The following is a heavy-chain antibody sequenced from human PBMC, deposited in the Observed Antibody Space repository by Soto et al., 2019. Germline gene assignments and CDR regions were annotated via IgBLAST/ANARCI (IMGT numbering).Heavy chain of an antibody. CDR1: GFSLSTSGMR. Sequence: GSGPTLVNPTQTLTLTCTFSGFSLSTSGMRVCWIRQPPGKALEWLARIVWDDDKFYSTSLKTRLTISKDTSKNQVILTMTNMDHVNTATYSCARTQVDSSAYMDFRGQGTLVTVS. D-gene: IGHD3-22*01. V-gene: IGHV2-70*04. J-gene: IGHJ4*02. CDR2: IVWDDDK. CDR3: ARTQVDSSAYMDF.